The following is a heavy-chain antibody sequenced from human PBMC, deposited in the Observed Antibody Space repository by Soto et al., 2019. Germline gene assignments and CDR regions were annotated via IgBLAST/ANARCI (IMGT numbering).Heavy chain of an antibody. D-gene: IGHD6-13*01. J-gene: IGHJ4*02. Sequence: GGSLRLSCAASGFTVSSNYMSWVRQAPGKGLEWVSVIYSGGSTYYADSVKGRFTISRDNSKNTLYLQMNSLRAEDTAVYYCARDRYSCSWYYFDYWGQGTLVTVSS. CDR1: GFTVSSNY. CDR2: IYSGGST. V-gene: IGHV3-53*01. CDR3: ARDRYSCSWYYFDY.